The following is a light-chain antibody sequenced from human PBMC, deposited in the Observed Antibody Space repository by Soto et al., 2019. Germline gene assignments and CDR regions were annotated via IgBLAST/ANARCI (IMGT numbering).Light chain of an antibody. CDR1: QAVRSN. V-gene: IGKV3-15*01. J-gene: IGKJ3*01. CDR3: QDSTNWPFT. Sequence: EIVLTQSPATLSVSPGERATLSFRASQAVRSNLAWYQHKPGQAPRLLIYAASTSAAGIPDRYSGSGSGTGFPLTITSLQSEDFASEYCQDSTNWPFTLGPGTKVDI. CDR2: AAS.